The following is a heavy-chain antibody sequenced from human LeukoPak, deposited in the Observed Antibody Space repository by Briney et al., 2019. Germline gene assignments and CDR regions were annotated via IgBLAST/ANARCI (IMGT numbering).Heavy chain of an antibody. CDR1: GYTFTSYD. V-gene: IGHV1-8*01. Sequence: ASVKVSCKASGYTFTSYDINWVRQAPGQGLEWMGWMNPNSGYTGYAQKFQGRVTMTRNTSINTTYMELSSLTSEDTAVYYCARLLDSGGYYSPLDYWGQGTLVTVSS. D-gene: IGHD3-22*01. CDR3: ARLLDSGGYYSPLDY. CDR2: MNPNSGYT. J-gene: IGHJ4*02.